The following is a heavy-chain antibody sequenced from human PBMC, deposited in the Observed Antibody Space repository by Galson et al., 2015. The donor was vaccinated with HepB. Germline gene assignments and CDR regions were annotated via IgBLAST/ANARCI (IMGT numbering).Heavy chain of an antibody. CDR2: INSDGSST. V-gene: IGHV3-74*01. J-gene: IGHJ4*02. D-gene: IGHD3-3*01. CDR3: ARIFRSSYGEFDY. CDR1: GFTFSSYW. Sequence: SLRLSCAASGFTFSSYWMHWVCQVPGKGLVWVSRINSDGSSTTYADSVKGRFTISKDNAKNTLYLQMNSLRVEDTAVYYCARIFRSSYGEFDYWGQGTLVTVSS.